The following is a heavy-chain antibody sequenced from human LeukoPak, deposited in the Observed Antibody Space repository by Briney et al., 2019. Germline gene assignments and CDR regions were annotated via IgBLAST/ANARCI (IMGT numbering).Heavy chain of an antibody. J-gene: IGHJ3*02. Sequence: PSETLSLTCIVSGVSVSTSNYYWGWIRQPPGMGLEWIGSVCRSGSASYNPSLKSRVTISVDTSKNQFSLKLSSVTAADTAVYYCARGGRYPTDAFDIWGQGTMVTVSS. D-gene: IGHD2-2*02. CDR2: VCRSGSA. CDR3: ARGGRYPTDAFDI. CDR1: GVSVSTSNYY. V-gene: IGHV4-39*07.